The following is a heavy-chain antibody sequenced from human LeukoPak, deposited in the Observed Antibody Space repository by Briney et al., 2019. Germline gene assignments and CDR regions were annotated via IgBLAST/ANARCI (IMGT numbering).Heavy chain of an antibody. CDR1: GFTFNTYT. D-gene: IGHD1-26*01. V-gene: IGHV3-48*01. CDR2: ISGSSGII. CDR3: ARDEAYSGSPGHFDY. Sequence: PGGSLRLSCAASGFTFNTYTMNWVRQAPGKGLEWVSYISGSSGIIDYADSVRGRFTISRDNAKTSLYLQMNSLRAEDTAVYYCARDEAYSGSPGHFDYWGQGTLVTVSS. J-gene: IGHJ4*02.